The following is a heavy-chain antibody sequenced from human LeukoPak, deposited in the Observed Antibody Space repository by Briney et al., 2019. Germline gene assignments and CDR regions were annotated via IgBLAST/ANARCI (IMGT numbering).Heavy chain of an antibody. D-gene: IGHD3-22*01. Sequence: GGSLRLSCAASGFTFSSYSMNWVRQAPGKGLEWASHITASGTARFYADSVKGRFTISRDNAKNSLYLQMNSLRAEDTAVYYCARGSTYYDSSGQVPFDYWGQGTLVTVSS. V-gene: IGHV3-48*01. J-gene: IGHJ4*02. CDR3: ARGSTYYDSSGQVPFDY. CDR1: GFTFSSYS. CDR2: ITASGTAR.